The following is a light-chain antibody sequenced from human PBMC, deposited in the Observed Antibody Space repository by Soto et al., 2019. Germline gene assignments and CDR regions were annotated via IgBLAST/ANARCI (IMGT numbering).Light chain of an antibody. CDR1: QSLLHSNGYNY. J-gene: IGKJ4*01. V-gene: IGKV2-28*01. CDR2: LGS. CDR3: MQSLQTPT. Sequence: DIVMTQSPLPLPVTPGEAASISCRSSQSLLHSNGYNYLDWYLQKPGQSPQLLIYLGSNRASGVPDRFSGSGSGTDFTLKISRVEADDVGVYYCMQSLQTPTFGGGTKVEIK.